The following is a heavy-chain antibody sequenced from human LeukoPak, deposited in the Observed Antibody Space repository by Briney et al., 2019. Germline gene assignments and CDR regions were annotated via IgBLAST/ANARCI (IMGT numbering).Heavy chain of an antibody. D-gene: IGHD3-22*01. CDR2: INPNSGGT. Sequence: ASVKVSCKASGYTFTGYYMHWVRQAPGQGLEWMGWINPNSGGTNYAQKFQGRVTMTRDTSISTAYMELSRLRSDDTAVYYCARESGDYDSSGYYYRRFDYWGQGTRVTVSS. J-gene: IGHJ4*02. V-gene: IGHV1-2*02. CDR3: ARESGDYDSSGYYYRRFDY. CDR1: GYTFTGYY.